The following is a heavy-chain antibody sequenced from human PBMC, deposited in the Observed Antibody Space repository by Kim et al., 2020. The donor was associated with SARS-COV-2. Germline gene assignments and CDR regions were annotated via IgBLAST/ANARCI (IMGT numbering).Heavy chain of an antibody. CDR2: ISYDGNNK. J-gene: IGHJ4*02. CDR1: GFTLSSFA. Sequence: GGSLRLSCVASGFTLSSFAMHWVRQAPGKGLEWVAVISYDGNNKEHADSVKGRFVSSRDNSKNTLYLQMNSMRTEDTAVYYCARDSGYYGSGTYYDWGQGTLVTVSS. CDR3: ARDSGYYGSGTYYD. D-gene: IGHD3-10*01. V-gene: IGHV3-30*09.